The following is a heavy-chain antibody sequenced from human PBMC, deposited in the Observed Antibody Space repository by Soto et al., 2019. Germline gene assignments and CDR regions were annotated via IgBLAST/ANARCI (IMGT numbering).Heavy chain of an antibody. J-gene: IGHJ4*02. V-gene: IGHV3-33*01. CDR2: IWYDGSNK. Sequence: QSGGSLRLSCAASGFTFSNYGMHWVRQAPGKGLEWVAVIWYDGSNKYYVDSVKGRFTISRDNSKNTLYLQMNSLRAEDTAVYYCARGFDAGGTTHFDYWGQGTLVTVSS. CDR3: ARGFDAGGTTHFDY. D-gene: IGHD4-4*01. CDR1: GFTFSNYG.